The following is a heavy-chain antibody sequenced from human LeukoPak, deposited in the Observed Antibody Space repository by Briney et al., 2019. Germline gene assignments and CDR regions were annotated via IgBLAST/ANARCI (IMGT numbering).Heavy chain of an antibody. D-gene: IGHD1-26*01. V-gene: IGHV4-59*01. CDR2: VYYSGST. J-gene: IGHJ5*02. CDR1: GGSITNYY. Sequence: SETLSLTCTVSGGSITNYYRSWIRQPPGKGLEWIGYVYYSGSTNYNPSLKSRVTISVDTSKNQFSLKLSSVTAADTAVYYCAAASIVGAYPVWFDPWGQGTLVTVSS. CDR3: AAASIVGAYPVWFDP.